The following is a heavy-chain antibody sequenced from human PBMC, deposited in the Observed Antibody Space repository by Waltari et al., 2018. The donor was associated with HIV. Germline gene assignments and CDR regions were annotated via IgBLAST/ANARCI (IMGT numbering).Heavy chain of an antibody. Sequence: QVQLVQSGAEVKKPGASVKVSCKASGYTFTSYAMHWVRQAPGQRLEWMGWINAGNGNTKYSQKFQGRVTITRDTSASTAYMELSSLRSEDTAVYYCATLGVSSTSWNPFDYWGQGTLVTVSS. CDR1: GYTFTSYA. D-gene: IGHD2-2*01. CDR3: ATLGVSSTSWNPFDY. J-gene: IGHJ4*02. CDR2: INAGNGNT. V-gene: IGHV1-3*01.